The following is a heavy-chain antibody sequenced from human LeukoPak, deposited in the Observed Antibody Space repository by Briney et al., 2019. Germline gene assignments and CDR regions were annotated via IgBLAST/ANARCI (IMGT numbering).Heavy chain of an antibody. D-gene: IGHD2-2*01. V-gene: IGHV7-4-1*01. J-gene: IGHJ6*01. CDR1: GYTFTSYA. CDR3: VRDGGRRPAASYYYYGMDV. Sequence: ASVKVSRNASGYTFTSYAMNWVRQAPGQGLEWMGWITTNTGNPTYAQGFTGRFVFSLDTSVSTAYLQICSLKAEDTALYFCVRDGGRRPAASYYYYGMDVWGKGTTVTVPS. CDR2: ITTNTGNP.